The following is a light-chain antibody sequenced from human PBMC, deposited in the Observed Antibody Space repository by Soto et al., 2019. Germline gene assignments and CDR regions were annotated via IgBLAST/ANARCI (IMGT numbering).Light chain of an antibody. V-gene: IGKV1-27*01. CDR2: AAS. CDR3: QKYNSAPNT. CDR1: RDISSS. Sequence: DVQMTQSPSSLSASVGDRVTITCRASRDISSSLAWYQQKPGKVPKLLIYAASPLHAGVQSRFSGSGSGSFFTLTINSLQPEDVATYYWQKYNSAPNTFGRGTRLEIK. J-gene: IGKJ2*01.